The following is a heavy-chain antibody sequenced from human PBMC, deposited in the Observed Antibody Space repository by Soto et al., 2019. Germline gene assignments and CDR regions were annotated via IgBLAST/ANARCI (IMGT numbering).Heavy chain of an antibody. J-gene: IGHJ6*02. CDR2: IYPGDSDT. CDR3: ARTSAAGKYYYGMDV. CDR1: GYRFTDYW. D-gene: IGHD6-13*01. Sequence: PGESLKISCKGSGYRFTDYWIGWVRQMPGKGLEWMGIIYPGDSDTRYSPSFQGQVTISADKSINTAYLQWSSLKASDTGMYYCARTSAAGKYYYGMDVCGQGT. V-gene: IGHV5-51*01.